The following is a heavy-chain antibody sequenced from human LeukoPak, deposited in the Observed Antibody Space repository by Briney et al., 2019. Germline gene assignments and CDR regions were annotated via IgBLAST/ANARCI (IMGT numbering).Heavy chain of an antibody. CDR3: ARSEYYYDSSANFDY. CDR2: IIPIFGTA. CDR1: GGTFSSYA. V-gene: IGHV1-69*13. Sequence: SVKVSCKASGGTFSSYAISWVRQAPGQRLEWMGGIIPIFGTANYAQKFQGRVTVTADESTSTAYMELSSLRSEDTAVYYCARSEYYYDSSANFDYWGQGTLVTVSS. D-gene: IGHD3-22*01. J-gene: IGHJ4*02.